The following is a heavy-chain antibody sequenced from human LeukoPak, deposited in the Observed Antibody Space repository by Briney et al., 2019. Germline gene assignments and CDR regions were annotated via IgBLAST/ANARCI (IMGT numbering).Heavy chain of an antibody. CDR3: AGLWLLPGYIPDYFEY. Sequence: PGESLKISCKGSGYSFTSYWIGWVRQMPGKGLEWMGIIYPGDSDTRYSPSFQGQVTISADKSISTAYLQWSSLKASDTAMYYRAGLWLLPGYIPDYFEYWGQGTLVTVSS. CDR1: GYSFTSYW. V-gene: IGHV5-51*01. D-gene: IGHD6-19*01. J-gene: IGHJ4*02. CDR2: IYPGDSDT.